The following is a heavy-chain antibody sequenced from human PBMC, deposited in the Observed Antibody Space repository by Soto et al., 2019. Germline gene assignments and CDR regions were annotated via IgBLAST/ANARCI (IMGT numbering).Heavy chain of an antibody. J-gene: IGHJ6*02. V-gene: IGHV3-21*01. CDR1: GFTFSSYS. D-gene: IGHD3-22*01. CDR3: AGSESKYYYDSSGYYLDYYYYYGMDV. Sequence: GGSLRLSCAASGFTFSSYSMNWVRQAPGKGLEWVSSISSSSSYIYYADSVKGRFTISRDNAKNSLYLQMNSLRAEDTAVYYCAGSESKYYYDSSGYYLDYYYYYGMDVWGQGTTVTVSS. CDR2: ISSSSSYI.